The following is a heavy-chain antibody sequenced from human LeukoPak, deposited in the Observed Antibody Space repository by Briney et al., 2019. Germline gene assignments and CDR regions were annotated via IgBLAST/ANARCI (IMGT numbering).Heavy chain of an antibody. CDR3: ARHPDFGVVDY. CDR2: ISAYNGNT. V-gene: IGHV1-18*01. J-gene: IGHJ4*02. Sequence: ASVKVSCKASGYTFTSYGISWVRQAPGQGLEWMGWISAYNGNTNYAQKPQGRVAMTTDTSTSTAYMELRSLRSDDTAVYYCARHPDFGVVDYWGQGTLVTVSS. D-gene: IGHD3-3*01. CDR1: GYTFTSYG.